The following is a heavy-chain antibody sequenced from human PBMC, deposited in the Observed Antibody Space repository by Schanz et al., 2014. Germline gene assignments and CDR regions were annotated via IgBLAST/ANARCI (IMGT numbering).Heavy chain of an antibody. CDR2: VLYSGST. D-gene: IGHD3-10*01. J-gene: IGHJ4*02. Sequence: QVQLQESGPGLVKPSQTLSLSCTVSGGSVSSGRYYWSWIRQFPGKGLELIGYVLYSGSTHYNPSLKSRVTISVDTSKSQFSLKLSSVTAADTAVYYCARGGYGSGSYREFDYWGQGTLVTVSS. CDR3: ARGGYGSGSYREFDY. V-gene: IGHV4-31*03. CDR1: GGSVSSGRYY.